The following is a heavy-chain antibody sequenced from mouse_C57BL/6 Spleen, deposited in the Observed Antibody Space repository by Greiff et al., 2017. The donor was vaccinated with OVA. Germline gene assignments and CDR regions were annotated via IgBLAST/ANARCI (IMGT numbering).Heavy chain of an antibody. Sequence: EVQLQQSGTVLARPGASVKMSCKTSGYTFTSYWMHWVNQRPGQGLEWIGAIYPGNSDNSYNQKFKGKAKLTAVTSASTAYMELSSLTNEDSAVYYCTRLTYSNYEFAYWGQGTLVTVSA. CDR3: TRLTYSNYEFAY. CDR2: IYPGNSDN. V-gene: IGHV1-5*01. CDR1: GYTFTSYW. D-gene: IGHD2-5*01. J-gene: IGHJ3*01.